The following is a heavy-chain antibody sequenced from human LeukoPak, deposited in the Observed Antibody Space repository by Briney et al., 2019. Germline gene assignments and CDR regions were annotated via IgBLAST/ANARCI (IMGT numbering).Heavy chain of an antibody. D-gene: IGHD3-22*01. Sequence: GGSLRLSCAASGFTVSSNYMSWVRQAPGKGLQWVSVIYSGGSTYYADSVKGRFTISRDNSKNTLYLQMNSLRAEDTAVYYCARQDRYRYYYDSSGHISHWGQGTLVTVSS. J-gene: IGHJ1*01. CDR3: ARQDRYRYYYDSSGHISH. CDR1: GFTVSSNY. CDR2: IYSGGST. V-gene: IGHV3-53*01.